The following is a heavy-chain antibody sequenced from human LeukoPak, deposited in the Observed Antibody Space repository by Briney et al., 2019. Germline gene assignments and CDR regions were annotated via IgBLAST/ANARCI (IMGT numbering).Heavy chain of an antibody. Sequence: ASVKVSCKASGDTFSGYYMHWIRQAPGQGLELMGLITPNSGDTIYAQKFQGRVTMTRDTSISTAYMELSRLRSDDTAVYYCARAAYCGGDCYYYFEYWGQGTLVTVSS. CDR1: GDTFSGYY. D-gene: IGHD2-21*02. V-gene: IGHV1-2*02. J-gene: IGHJ4*02. CDR3: ARAAYCGGDCYYYFEY. CDR2: ITPNSGDT.